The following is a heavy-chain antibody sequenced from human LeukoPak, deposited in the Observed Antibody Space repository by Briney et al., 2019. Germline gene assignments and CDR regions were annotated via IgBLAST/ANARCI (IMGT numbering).Heavy chain of an antibody. Sequence: ASVKVSCKASVYTFTGYYMHWVLQAPGQGLEWMGWINPNSGDTNYAQKFQGRVTMTRDTSISTAYMELSRLRSDDTAVYYCAAISYNWNGRRFDPWGQGTLVTVSS. CDR2: INPNSGDT. D-gene: IGHD1-1*01. CDR3: AAISYNWNGRRFDP. V-gene: IGHV1-2*02. CDR1: VYTFTGYY. J-gene: IGHJ5*02.